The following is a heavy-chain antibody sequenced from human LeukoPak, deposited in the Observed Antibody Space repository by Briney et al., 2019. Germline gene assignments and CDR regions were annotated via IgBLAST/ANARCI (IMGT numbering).Heavy chain of an antibody. Sequence: GGSLRLSCAASGLIFSSYGMDWVRQAPGEGLEWVAYIRHDGSKTFYADSVKGRFTISRDNSKNTLYLQMNSLRAEDTALYYCAKPVIPSAYQGTYSMDVWGKGTPVTVSS. CDR1: GLIFSSYG. V-gene: IGHV3-30*02. CDR2: IRHDGSKT. J-gene: IGHJ6*03. D-gene: IGHD3-16*01. CDR3: AKPVIPSAYQGTYSMDV.